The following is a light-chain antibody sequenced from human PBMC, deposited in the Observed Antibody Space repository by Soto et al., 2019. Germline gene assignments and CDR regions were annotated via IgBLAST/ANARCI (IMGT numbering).Light chain of an antibody. CDR3: QQRSTCLFT. Sequence: DNVLTQTPATLSLSQGERATLSCRTSQSVSSYSAWYQQKPGPAPRLLIYYASNRATGTPASVSGSGSGTDFTLTMSSLGPEDFAVYYWQQRSTCLFTFGPGTKVDIK. J-gene: IGKJ3*01. V-gene: IGKV3-11*01. CDR1: QSVSSY. CDR2: YAS.